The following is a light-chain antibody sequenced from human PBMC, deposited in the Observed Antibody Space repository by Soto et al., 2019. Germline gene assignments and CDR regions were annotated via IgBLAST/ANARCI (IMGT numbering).Light chain of an antibody. CDR3: QRYGTSTT. CDR2: GAS. J-gene: IGKJ1*01. Sequence: IVLTQYPGTLSLSPGERTTLSCRASQSISRYLAWYQQKPGQGPRLLIYGASSRATGIPVRFSGSGSGTDFTLTISRLEPEDFAVYYCQRYGTSTTFGQGTKVDIK. CDR1: QSISRY. V-gene: IGKV3-20*01.